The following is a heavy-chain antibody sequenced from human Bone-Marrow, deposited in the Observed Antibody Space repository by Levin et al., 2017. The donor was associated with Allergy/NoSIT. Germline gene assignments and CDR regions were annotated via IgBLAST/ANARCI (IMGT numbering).Heavy chain of an antibody. Sequence: PSETLSLTCTVSGGSIRTSSFYWGWIRQPPGTGLEWIGSLYYGGNTYYNPSLKSRVTMSEDASKNLFSLKITSVTAEDTAVYYCARLSLYGSGTFPFDPWGQGTLVTVSS. D-gene: IGHD3-10*01. J-gene: IGHJ5*02. CDR2: LYYGGNT. CDR3: ARLSLYGSGTFPFDP. V-gene: IGHV4-39*01. CDR1: GGSIRTSSFY.